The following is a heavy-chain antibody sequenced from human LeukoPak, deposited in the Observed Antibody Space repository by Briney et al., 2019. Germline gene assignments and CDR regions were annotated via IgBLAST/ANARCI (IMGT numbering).Heavy chain of an antibody. CDR3: ARGGKSELGTCDF. V-gene: IGHV1-2*02. CDR2: IIPNSGGA. J-gene: IGHJ4*02. Sequence: ASVKVSCKASGYTFSGYYMHWVRQAPGQGLEWMGRIIPNSGGANYAQKFRGRVTMTMDTSINTAYMELSSLRSDDTAVYYCARGGKSELGTCDFWGQGTLVTVSS. D-gene: IGHD7-27*01. CDR1: GYTFSGYY.